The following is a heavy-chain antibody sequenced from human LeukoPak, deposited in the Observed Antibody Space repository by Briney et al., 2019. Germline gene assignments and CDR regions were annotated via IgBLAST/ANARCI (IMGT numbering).Heavy chain of an antibody. Sequence: SVKLSCKASGGTFSSYAISWVRQAPGQGLEWMGGIIPIFGTAHYAQKFQGRFTITTDKSTNTAYLEMSSLGSEDTAVYYCARESEGDYDILTGYYKFDPWGQGTVVTVSS. CDR3: ARESEGDYDILTGYYKFDP. D-gene: IGHD3-9*01. J-gene: IGHJ5*02. CDR2: IIPIFGTA. CDR1: GGTFSSYA. V-gene: IGHV1-69*05.